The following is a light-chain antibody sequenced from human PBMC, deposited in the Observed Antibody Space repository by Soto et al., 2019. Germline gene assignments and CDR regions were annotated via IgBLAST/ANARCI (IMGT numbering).Light chain of an antibody. CDR3: CSFAGGAIFV. Sequence: QPVLTQPASVSGSPGQSITISCTGTSNDVGGYDLVSWYQHHPAKAPTLIIFEVHKRPSGVSDRFSGSKSGNTASLTISALRAEDEADYSCCSFAGGAIFVFGGGTKLTVL. V-gene: IGLV2-23*02. CDR2: EVH. J-gene: IGLJ2*01. CDR1: SNDVGGYDL.